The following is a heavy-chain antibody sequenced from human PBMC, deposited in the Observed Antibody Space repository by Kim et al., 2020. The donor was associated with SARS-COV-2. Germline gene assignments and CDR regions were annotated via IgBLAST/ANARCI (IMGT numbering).Heavy chain of an antibody. J-gene: IGHJ5*02. D-gene: IGHD7-27*01. Sequence: ADAVKGRFTISRDNSKNTLYLQMNSLRAEDTAVYYCAKARWGLEKLRFDPWGQGTLVTVSS. CDR3: AKARWGLEKLRFDP. V-gene: IGHV3-23*01.